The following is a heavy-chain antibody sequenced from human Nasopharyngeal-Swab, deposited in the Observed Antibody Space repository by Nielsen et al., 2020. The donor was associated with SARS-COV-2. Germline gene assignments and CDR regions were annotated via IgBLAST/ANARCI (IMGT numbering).Heavy chain of an antibody. J-gene: IGHJ6*03. CDR3: ARGRYCSTTSCYAAYYYHYVDV. CDR2: ISYDGSNK. D-gene: IGHD2-2*01. V-gene: IGHV3-30-3*01. Sequence: GESLKISCAASGFTFSSYAVHWVRQAPGKGLEWVAVISYDGSNKYYADSVKGRFTISRDNSKNTLYLQMDSLRAEDTAAYYCARGRYCSTTSCYAAYYYHYVDVWDKGTMVTVSS. CDR1: GFTFSSYA.